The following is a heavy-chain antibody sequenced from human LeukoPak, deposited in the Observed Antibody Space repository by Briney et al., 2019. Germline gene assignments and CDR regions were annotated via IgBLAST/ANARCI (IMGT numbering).Heavy chain of an antibody. Sequence: SETLSLTCTVSGGSISSHYWSWIRQPPGKGLEWSGYIYYSGSTNYNPSLKSRVTISVDTSKNQFSLKLSSVTAADTAVYYCARAYSGSYYDHDAFDIWGQGTMVTVSS. V-gene: IGHV4-59*11. CDR2: IYYSGST. J-gene: IGHJ3*02. CDR1: GGSISSHY. CDR3: ARAYSGSYYDHDAFDI. D-gene: IGHD1-26*01.